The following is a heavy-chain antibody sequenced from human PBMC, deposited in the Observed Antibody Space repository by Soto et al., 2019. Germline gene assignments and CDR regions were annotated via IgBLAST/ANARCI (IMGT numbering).Heavy chain of an antibody. CDR2: ISSSGSTK. CDR3: ARDERGYYYGSGSYYNSYGMDV. J-gene: IGHJ6*02. CDR1: GFTFSDHY. V-gene: IGHV3-11*01. Sequence: GGSLRLSCAANGFTFSDHYMAWIRQAPGKXLEWLTYISSSGSTKHYADSVKGRFTISRDNDNNSMYLQMNSLRAEDTAVYYCARDERGYYYGSGSYYNSYGMDVSGQGTTVTVSS. D-gene: IGHD3-10*01.